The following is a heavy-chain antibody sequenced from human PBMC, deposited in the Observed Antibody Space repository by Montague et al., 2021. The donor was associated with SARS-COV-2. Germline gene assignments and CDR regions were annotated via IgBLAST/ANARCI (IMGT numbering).Heavy chain of an antibody. D-gene: IGHD3-16*01. Sequence: SETLSLTCTVSGGSISSYYWSWIRQPPGKGLEWIGYIYYSGSTNYNPSLKSRVTISVDTSKNQFSLKLSSVTAADTAVYYCARHLEVDDYVWGSLGHYYYYGMDVWGQGTTVTVSS. CDR1: GGSISSYY. V-gene: IGHV4-59*08. CDR2: IYYSGST. J-gene: IGHJ6*02. CDR3: ARHLEVDDYVWGSLGHYYYYGMDV.